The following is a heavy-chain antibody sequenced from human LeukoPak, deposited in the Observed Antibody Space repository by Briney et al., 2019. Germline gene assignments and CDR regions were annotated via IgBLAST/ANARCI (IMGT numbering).Heavy chain of an antibody. CDR3: ARDFFGDYNLGDFDY. CDR1: GYKFAVYY. CDR2: INPNSGGT. Sequence: ASVKVSCKTSGYKFAVYYTHWIRQAPGQGPEWMGWINPNSGGTKYARKFQGRVTMTRDTSITTAYMEFSSLRSDDTAVYYCARDFFGDYNLGDFDYWGQGTLVTVSS. J-gene: IGHJ4*02. D-gene: IGHD4-17*01. V-gene: IGHV1-2*02.